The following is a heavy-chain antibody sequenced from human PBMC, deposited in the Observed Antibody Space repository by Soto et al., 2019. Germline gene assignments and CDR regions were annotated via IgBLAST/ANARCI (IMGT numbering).Heavy chain of an antibody. D-gene: IGHD6-19*01. Sequence: QVQLVQSGAEVKKPGASVKVSCKASGYTFTSYDINWVRQATGQGLEWMGWMNPNSGNTGYAQKFQGRVTMTRNTSIRTAYMELSSMRSEDTAVYYCARGRFSSGWYEFDYWGQGTLVTVSS. CDR3: ARGRFSSGWYEFDY. CDR2: MNPNSGNT. CDR1: GYTFTSYD. J-gene: IGHJ4*02. V-gene: IGHV1-8*01.